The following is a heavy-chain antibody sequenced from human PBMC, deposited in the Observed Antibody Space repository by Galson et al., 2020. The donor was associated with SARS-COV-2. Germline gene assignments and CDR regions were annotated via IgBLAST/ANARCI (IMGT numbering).Heavy chain of an antibody. CDR3: ARPSAGGIDY. D-gene: IGHD6-13*01. CDR2: IYPGDSDT. J-gene: IGHJ4*02. CDR1: GYSFTTYW. V-gene: IGHV5-51*01. Sequence: HGESLKISCKASGYSFTTYWIGWVRQMPGKGLEWMGIIYPGDSDTRYRPSFQGQVTISADKSITTAYLQWSSLKASDTATYYCARPSAGGIDYWGQGTLVTVSS.